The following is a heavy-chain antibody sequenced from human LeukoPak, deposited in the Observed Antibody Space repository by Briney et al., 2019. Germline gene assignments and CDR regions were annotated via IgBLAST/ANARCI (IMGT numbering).Heavy chain of an antibody. CDR1: GFTFSSYA. V-gene: IGHV3-23*01. J-gene: IGHJ5*02. CDR3: ARDLGYDFWSGYYTGWFDP. Sequence: GGSLRLSCAASGFTFSSYAMSWVRQAPGKGLEWVSAISGSGGSTYYADSVKGRFTISRDNSKNTLYLQMNSLRAEDTAVYYCARDLGYDFWSGYYTGWFDPWGQGTLVTVSS. CDR2: ISGSGGST. D-gene: IGHD3-3*01.